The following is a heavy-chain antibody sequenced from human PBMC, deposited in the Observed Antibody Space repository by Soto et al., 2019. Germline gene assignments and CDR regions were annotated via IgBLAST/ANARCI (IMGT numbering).Heavy chain of an antibody. CDR1: GYTFTTYA. CDR2: INAGNGNT. CDR3: ARTSGYYCFDY. V-gene: IGHV1-3*01. D-gene: IGHD3-3*01. J-gene: IGHJ4*02. Sequence: QVHLVQSGAEVKKPGASVQVSCKASGYTFTTYAMHWVRQAPGQRLEWMGWINAGNGNTKYSQKFQGRVTITRATSASTAYMELSSLRSEDTAVYYCARTSGYYCFDYWGQGTLVTVSS.